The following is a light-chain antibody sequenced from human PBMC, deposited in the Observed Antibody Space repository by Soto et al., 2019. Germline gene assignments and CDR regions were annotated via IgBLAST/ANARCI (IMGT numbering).Light chain of an antibody. CDR1: SGHSSYA. CDR3: QTWGTGIVV. V-gene: IGLV4-69*01. CDR2: VNSDGSH. J-gene: IGLJ2*01. Sequence: QLVLTQSPSASASLGASVKLTCTLSSGHSSYAIAWHQQQPEKGPRYLMNVNSDGSHRKGDGIPDRFSGSSSGAERYLTISRLQCEDEADYYCQTWGTGIVVFGGGTKLTVL.